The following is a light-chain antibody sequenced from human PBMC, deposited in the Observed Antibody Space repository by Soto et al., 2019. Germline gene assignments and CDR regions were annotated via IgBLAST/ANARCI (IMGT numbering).Light chain of an antibody. Sequence: EIVLTQSPGTLSLSPGERATLSCRASQSVSSSYLAWYQLKPGQAPRLLIYGASSRATGIPDRFSGSGSGTDFTLTISRLEPEDFAVYYCQQYSSSRTFGQGTKVDIK. J-gene: IGKJ1*01. CDR3: QQYSSSRT. V-gene: IGKV3-20*01. CDR2: GAS. CDR1: QSVSSSY.